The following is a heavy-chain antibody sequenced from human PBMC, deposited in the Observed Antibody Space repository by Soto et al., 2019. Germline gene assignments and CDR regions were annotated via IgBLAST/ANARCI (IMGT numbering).Heavy chain of an antibody. CDR2: IYSGGSGGGT. D-gene: IGHD6-19*01. CDR1: GFSVSRNY. Sequence: GGSLRLSCAASGFSVSRNYMSWVRQAPGKGLEWVSVIYSGGSGGGTYYADSVKGRFTISRDNSENTLYLHMNSLRAEDTAVYYCAGTGYGSGWYGVFDYWGQGTLVTVSS. J-gene: IGHJ4*02. CDR3: AGTGYGSGWYGVFDY. V-gene: IGHV3-53*01.